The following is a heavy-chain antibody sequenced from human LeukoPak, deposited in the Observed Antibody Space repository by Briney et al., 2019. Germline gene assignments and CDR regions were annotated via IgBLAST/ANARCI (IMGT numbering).Heavy chain of an antibody. Sequence: SQTLSLTCAISGDSVSSNSAAWNWIRQSPSRGLEWLGRTYYRSKWYNDYAVSVKSRITINPDTSKNQFSLQLNSVTPEDTAVYYCAREVDTPPSALGGRDKSIGYWGQGTLVTVSS. CDR2: TYYRSKWYN. D-gene: IGHD5-18*01. CDR1: GDSVSSNSAA. V-gene: IGHV6-1*01. J-gene: IGHJ4*02. CDR3: AREVDTPPSALGGRDKSIGY.